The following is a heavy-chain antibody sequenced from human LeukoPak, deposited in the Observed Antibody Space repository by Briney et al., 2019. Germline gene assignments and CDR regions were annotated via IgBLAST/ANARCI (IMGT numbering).Heavy chain of an antibody. J-gene: IGHJ3*02. D-gene: IGHD2-21*02. CDR2: ISSSSSYI. V-gene: IGHV3-21*01. Sequence: PGGSLRLSCAASGFTFSSYSMNWVRQAAGKGLEWVSSISSSSSYIYYADSVKGRFTISRDNAKNSLYLQMNSLRAEDTAVYYCARDLKHIVVVTAQDAFDIWGQGTMVTVSS. CDR1: GFTFSSYS. CDR3: ARDLKHIVVVTAQDAFDI.